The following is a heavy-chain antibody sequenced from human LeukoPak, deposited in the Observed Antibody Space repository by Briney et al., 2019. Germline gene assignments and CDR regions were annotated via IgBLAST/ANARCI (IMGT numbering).Heavy chain of an antibody. V-gene: IGHV3-21*03. Sequence: GGSLRLSCAASGFTFSSYSMYWVRQAPGKGLEWVSSISSSSSYIYYADSVKGRFTISRDNAKNSLYLQMNSLRAEDTPVYYCARGSLGSTNYFYYYGMHVWGQGTTVTVSS. CDR1: GFTFSSYS. CDR3: ARGSLGSTNYFYYYGMHV. CDR2: ISSSSSYI. D-gene: IGHD2-2*01. J-gene: IGHJ6*02.